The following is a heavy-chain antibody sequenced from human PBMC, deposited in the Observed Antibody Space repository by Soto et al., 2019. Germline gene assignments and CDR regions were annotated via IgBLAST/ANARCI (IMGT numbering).Heavy chain of an antibody. CDR2: ISGSGGST. CDR3: AKAGSGWYAALVDY. Sequence: GGSLRLSCAASGFTFSSYAMSWVRQAPGKGLEWVSAISGSGGSTYYADSVKGRFTISRDNSKNTLYLQMNSLRAEDTAVYYCAKAGSGWYAALVDYWGQGTLVTVSS. D-gene: IGHD6-19*01. V-gene: IGHV3-23*01. CDR1: GFTFSSYA. J-gene: IGHJ4*02.